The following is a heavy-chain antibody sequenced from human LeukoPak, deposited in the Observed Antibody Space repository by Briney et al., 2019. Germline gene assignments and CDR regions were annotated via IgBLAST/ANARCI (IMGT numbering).Heavy chain of an antibody. J-gene: IGHJ5*02. CDR1: GGSFSGYY. CDR3: ARNAYYDFWSGYYSLNWFDP. CDR2: INHSGST. D-gene: IGHD3-3*01. V-gene: IGHV4-34*01. Sequence: PSETLPLTCAVYGGSFSGYYWSWIRQPPGKGLEWIGEINHSGSTNYNPSLKSRVTISVDTSKNQFSLKLSSVTAADTAVYYCARNAYYDFWSGYYSLNWFDPWGQGTLVTVSS.